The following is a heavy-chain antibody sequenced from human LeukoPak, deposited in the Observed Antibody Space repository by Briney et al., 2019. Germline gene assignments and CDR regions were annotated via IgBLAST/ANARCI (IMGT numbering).Heavy chain of an antibody. CDR2: VIPVYGTS. D-gene: IGHD3-16*02. CDR1: GGTFSTYV. J-gene: IGHJ5*01. Sequence: VASVKVSCKASGGTFSTYVISWVRQAPGQGLEWMGGVIPVYGTSNYAQPFQGRVTITADESASTAYMELSSLRSDDTAVYYCARTFYDYVWGNYRRFDSWGQGTLVTVSS. CDR3: ARTFYDYVWGNYRRFDS. V-gene: IGHV1-69*13.